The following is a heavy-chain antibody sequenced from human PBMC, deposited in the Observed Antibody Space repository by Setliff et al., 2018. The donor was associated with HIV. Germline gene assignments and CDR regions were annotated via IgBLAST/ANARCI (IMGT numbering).Heavy chain of an antibody. CDR3: ATTRPISTGYPGFFDS. CDR2: LSYRGTT. Sequence: ASETLSLTCTVSGGSVSTSTYYWGWIRQPPGKGLEYIGTLSYRGTTHYNPSLKSRIALSIDSSKNQFSLNLHFVTATDSALYYCATTRPISTGYPGFFDSWG. D-gene: IGHD3-9*01. CDR1: GGSVSTSTYY. J-gene: IGHJ4*01. V-gene: IGHV4-39*01.